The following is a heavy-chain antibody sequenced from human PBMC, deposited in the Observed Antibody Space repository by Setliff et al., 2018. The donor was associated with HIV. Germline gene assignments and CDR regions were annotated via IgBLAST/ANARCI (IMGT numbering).Heavy chain of an antibody. CDR1: GYSFTSYW. D-gene: IGHD3-10*01. CDR3: GRSGKSGELYAY. V-gene: IGHV5-51*01. J-gene: IGHJ4*02. Sequence: PGESLKISCKGSGYSFTSYWIGWVRQMPGKGLEWMGIIYPGDSDTRYSPSFHGQVSFFADKSTNTAYLHWNSLRPADTAMYYCGRSGKSGELYAYWGQGTQVTVSS. CDR2: IYPGDSDT.